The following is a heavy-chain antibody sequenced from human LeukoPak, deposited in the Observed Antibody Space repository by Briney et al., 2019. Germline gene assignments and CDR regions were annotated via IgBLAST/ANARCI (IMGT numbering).Heavy chain of an antibody. V-gene: IGHV4-4*07. CDR2: IYTSGST. CDR3: ARDKVAARPGYFDY. D-gene: IGHD6-6*01. Sequence: SETLSLTCTVSGGSISSYYWSWIRQPAGKGLEGIGRIYTSGSTNYNPSLKSRVTMSVDTSKNQFSLKLSSVTAADTAVYYCARDKVAARPGYFDYWGQGTLVTVSS. CDR1: GGSISSYY. J-gene: IGHJ4*02.